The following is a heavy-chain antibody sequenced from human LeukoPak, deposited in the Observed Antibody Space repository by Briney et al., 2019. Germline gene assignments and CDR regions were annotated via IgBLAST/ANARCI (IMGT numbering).Heavy chain of an antibody. CDR1: VYTLNIYS. V-gene: IGHV3-21*01. J-gene: IGHJ4*02. CDR3: ARDLRPSSIAARPIDY. D-gene: IGHD6-6*01. CDR2: ISSSSSYI. Sequence: PGGSLRLSCAASVYTLNIYSMNWVRQAPGKGLEWVSSISSSSSYIYYADSVKGRFTISRDNAKNSLYLQMNSLRAEDTAVYYCARDLRPSSIAARPIDYWGQGTLVTVSS.